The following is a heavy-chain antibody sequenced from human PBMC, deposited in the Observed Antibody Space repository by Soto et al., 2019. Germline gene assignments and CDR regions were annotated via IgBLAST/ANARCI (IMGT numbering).Heavy chain of an antibody. CDR2: IYYSGST. J-gene: IGHJ4*02. Sequence: QVQLQESGPGLVKPSETLSLTCTVSGGSISSYYWSWIRQPPGKGLEWIGYIYYSGSTNYNPSLKSRVPLSVDTSKNQFFLKLSSVTAEVTAVYYCARGSRWLQFVYWGQGTLVTVSS. CDR1: GGSISSYY. D-gene: IGHD5-12*01. CDR3: ARGSRWLQFVY. V-gene: IGHV4-59*01.